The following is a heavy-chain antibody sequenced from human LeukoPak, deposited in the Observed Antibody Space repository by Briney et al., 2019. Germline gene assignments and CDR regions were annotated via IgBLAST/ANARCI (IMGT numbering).Heavy chain of an antibody. V-gene: IGHV4-59*01. CDR3: ARVGGRWLQWDY. D-gene: IGHD5-24*01. Sequence: SETLSLTCTVSGGSISSYYWSRIRQPPGKGLEWIGYIYYSGSTNYNPSLKSRVTISVDTSKNQFSLKLSSVTAADTAVYYCARVGGRWLQWDYWGQGTLVTVSS. J-gene: IGHJ4*02. CDR1: GGSISSYY. CDR2: IYYSGST.